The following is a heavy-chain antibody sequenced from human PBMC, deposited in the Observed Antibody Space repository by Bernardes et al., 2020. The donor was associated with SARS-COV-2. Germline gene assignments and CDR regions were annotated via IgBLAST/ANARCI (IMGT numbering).Heavy chain of an antibody. D-gene: IGHD3-10*01. CDR1: GFTFTNSW. Sequence: GGSLRLSCAASGFTFTNSWMHWVRQAPGKGLVWVSRINSDGRTTSYADSVKGRFTISRDDSKNTVSLQMNSLRGEDTAVYYCARGREGPRWLLWDHGMDVWGQGTTVIVSS. CDR3: ARGREGPRWLLWDHGMDV. J-gene: IGHJ6*02. CDR2: INSDGRTT. V-gene: IGHV3-74*01.